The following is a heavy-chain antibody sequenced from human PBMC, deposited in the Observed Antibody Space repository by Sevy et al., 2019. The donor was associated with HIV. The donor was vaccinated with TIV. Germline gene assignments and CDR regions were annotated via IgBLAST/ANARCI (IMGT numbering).Heavy chain of an antibody. Sequence: QLGGSLGFSVAASGFTFSRYSLSWVRHPPGKGRGGVSILSFGCGGINHADSVKGRFTISRDNSKNSLYLQMNNLRAEDTAVYYCAREGCTKPHDYWGQGTLVTVSS. CDR2: LSFGCGGI. J-gene: IGHJ4*02. CDR3: AREGCTKPHDY. CDR1: GFTFSRYS. D-gene: IGHD2-8*01. V-gene: IGHV3-23*01.